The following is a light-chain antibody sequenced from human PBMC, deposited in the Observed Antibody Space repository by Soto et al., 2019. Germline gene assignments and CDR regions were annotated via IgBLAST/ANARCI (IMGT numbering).Light chain of an antibody. CDR1: QSVLYSSNKKNY. CDR2: WAS. Sequence: DIVMTQSPDSLAVSLGERATINCKSSQSVLYSSNKKNYLAWYQQKSGQSPKVLIYWASTRESGVPDRFSGSGSGTDFNLPISSLQAEDAAVYYCQQSYSTPRTFGQGTKVEIK. V-gene: IGKV4-1*01. J-gene: IGKJ1*01. CDR3: QQSYSTPRT.